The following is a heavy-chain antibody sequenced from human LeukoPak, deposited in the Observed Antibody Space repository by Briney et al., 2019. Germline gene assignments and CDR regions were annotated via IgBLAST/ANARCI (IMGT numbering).Heavy chain of an antibody. CDR3: AREPYGSGSYNFDY. V-gene: IGHV3-48*04. CDR2: ISSRSSTI. Sequence: GESLRLSCAASGFTFSTHDLNWVRQAPGKGLEWVSFISSRSSTIYYADSVKGRFTISRDNAKNALYLQMNSLRAEDTAVYFCAREPYGSGSYNFDYWGQGTLVTVSS. D-gene: IGHD3-10*01. J-gene: IGHJ4*02. CDR1: GFTFSTHD.